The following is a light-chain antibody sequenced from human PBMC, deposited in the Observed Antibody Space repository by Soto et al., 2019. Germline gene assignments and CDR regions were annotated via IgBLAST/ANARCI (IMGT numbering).Light chain of an antibody. J-gene: IGKJ4*01. CDR2: AAS. Sequence: IQMSQSPFSLSASVGDRVTITCRASQSISRDLNWYQQKPGKAPNLLIYAASTLESGVPSRFSGRGSGTTFTLTISSLQPVDFATFYCQQYNTYSPTFGGGTKVDIK. CDR1: QSISRD. V-gene: IGKV1-5*01. CDR3: QQYNTYSPT.